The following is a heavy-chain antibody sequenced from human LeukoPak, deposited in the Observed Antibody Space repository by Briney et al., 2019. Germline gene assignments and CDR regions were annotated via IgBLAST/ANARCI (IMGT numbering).Heavy chain of an antibody. Sequence: SETLSLTCTVSGGSISNHYWTWIRQPPGKGLEWIGYVYYSGSTNYNPSLKSRVTMSVDTSKNQFSLKVRSVTAADTAEYYCARASWAYSPFDSWGQGTLVTVSS. CDR2: VYYSGST. CDR1: GGSISNHY. V-gene: IGHV4-59*11. CDR3: ARASWAYSPFDS. D-gene: IGHD2-21*01. J-gene: IGHJ4*02.